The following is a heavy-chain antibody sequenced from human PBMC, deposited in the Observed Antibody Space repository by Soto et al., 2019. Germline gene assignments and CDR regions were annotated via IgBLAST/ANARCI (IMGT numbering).Heavy chain of an antibody. CDR3: ARTRYYGSGSYYPRAYYYYYGMDV. Sequence: SETLSLTCAVYGGSFSGYYWSWIRQPPGKGLEWIGEINHSGSTNYNPSLKSRVTISVDTSKNQFSLKLSSVTAADTALYYCARTRYYGSGSYYPRAYYYYYGMDVWGQGTTVTVSS. CDR1: GGSFSGYY. CDR2: INHSGST. V-gene: IGHV4-34*01. J-gene: IGHJ6*02. D-gene: IGHD3-10*01.